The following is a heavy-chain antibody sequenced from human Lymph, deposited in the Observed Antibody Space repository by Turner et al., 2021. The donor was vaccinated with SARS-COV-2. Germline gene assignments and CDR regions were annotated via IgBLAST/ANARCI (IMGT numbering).Heavy chain of an antibody. CDR1: GGSFSGYY. D-gene: IGHD7-27*01. CDR2: INHTGST. V-gene: IGHV4-34*01. Sequence: VQLQQWGAGLIKPSATLSLTCAVNGGSFSGYYRSWIRQPPGKGLEWIGEINHTGSTNYNPSLKSRVTISVDTSKNQFSLKLSSVTAADTAVYYCARVWVRWWYFDLWGRGTLVTVSS. CDR3: ARVWVRWWYFDL. J-gene: IGHJ2*01.